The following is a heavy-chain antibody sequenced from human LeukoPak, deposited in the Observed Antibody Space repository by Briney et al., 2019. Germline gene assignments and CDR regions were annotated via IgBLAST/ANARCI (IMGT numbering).Heavy chain of an antibody. CDR3: ARRTGSHLPNWFDP. Sequence: SETPSPPRPVSRGSVSSSGFYLGWIRPPPGAGLEGVGTIYYSGGTYYNLSLKSRLTISIDTSNNQFSLNLNSVTAADTAVYYCARRTGSHLPNWFDPWGQGTLVTVSS. V-gene: IGHV4-39*01. CDR1: RGSVSSSGFY. J-gene: IGHJ5*02. D-gene: IGHD3-10*01. CDR2: IYYSGGT.